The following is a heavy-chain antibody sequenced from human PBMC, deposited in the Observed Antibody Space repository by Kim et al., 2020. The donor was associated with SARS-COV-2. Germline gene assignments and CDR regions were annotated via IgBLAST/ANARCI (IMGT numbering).Heavy chain of an antibody. D-gene: IGHD1-26*01. CDR3: AREGGPSGTGIDY. V-gene: IGHV4-59*01. J-gene: IGHJ4*02. Sequence: YNPSLKSRVTISVDTSKNQFSLKLSSVTAADTAVHYCAREGGPSGTGIDYWGQGTLVTVSS.